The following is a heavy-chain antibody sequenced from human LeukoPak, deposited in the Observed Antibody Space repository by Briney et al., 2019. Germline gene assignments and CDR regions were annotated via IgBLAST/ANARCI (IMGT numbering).Heavy chain of an antibody. CDR1: GGSISSYY. CDR2: IYYSGST. Sequence: SETLSLTCTVSGGSISSYYWSWIRQPPGKGLEWIGYIYYSGSTNYNPSLKSRVTISVDASMNQFSLKLSSVTAADTAVYYGARVVCSGGSCSPLVPYYYYVMDVWGQGTTVTVSS. V-gene: IGHV4-59*12. D-gene: IGHD2-15*01. J-gene: IGHJ6*02. CDR3: ARVVCSGGSCSPLVPYYYYVMDV.